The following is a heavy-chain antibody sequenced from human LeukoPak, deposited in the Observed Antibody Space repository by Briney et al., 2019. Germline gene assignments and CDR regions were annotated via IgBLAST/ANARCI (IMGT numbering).Heavy chain of an antibody. D-gene: IGHD3-22*01. V-gene: IGHV3-48*03. J-gene: IGHJ6*02. CDR2: ISSSGSTI. CDR1: GFTFSNYE. CDR3: ARDPTYYYDSSGHYYHGMDV. Sequence: GGSLRLSCAASGFTFSNYEMNWVRQAPGKGLEWVSYISSSGSTIYYADSVKGRFTISRDNAKNSLYLQMNSLRAEDTAVYYCARDPTYYYDSSGHYYHGMDVWGQGTTVTVSS.